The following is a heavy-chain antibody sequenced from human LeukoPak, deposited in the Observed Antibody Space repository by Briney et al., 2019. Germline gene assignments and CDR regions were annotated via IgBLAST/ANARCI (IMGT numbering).Heavy chain of an antibody. CDR3: AKDISHSSSWVDY. Sequence: SLRLSCAASGFTFDDYAMHWVRQAPGKGLEWVSGISWNSGSIGYADSVRGRFTISRDNAKNSLYLQMNSLRAEDTALYYCAKDISHSSSWVDYWGQGTLVTVSS. D-gene: IGHD6-13*01. CDR1: GFTFDDYA. J-gene: IGHJ4*02. CDR2: ISWNSGSI. V-gene: IGHV3-9*01.